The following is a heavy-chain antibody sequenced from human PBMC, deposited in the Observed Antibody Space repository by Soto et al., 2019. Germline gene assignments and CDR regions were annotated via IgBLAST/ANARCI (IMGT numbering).Heavy chain of an antibody. CDR1: GCTFSSYA. CDR2: IIPIFGTA. Sequence: SVEASCTASGCTFSSYAIGLVRQAPGQGLECMGGIIPIFGTANYAQKFQGRVTITADKSTSTAYMELSSLRSEDTAVYYCARSDCSGGSCYSGSDDWGQGTLVTVSS. J-gene: IGHJ4*02. D-gene: IGHD2-15*01. V-gene: IGHV1-69*06. CDR3: ARSDCSGGSCYSGSDD.